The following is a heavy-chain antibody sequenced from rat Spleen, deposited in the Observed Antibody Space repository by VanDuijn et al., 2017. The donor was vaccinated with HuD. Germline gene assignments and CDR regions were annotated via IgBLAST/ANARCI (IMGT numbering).Heavy chain of an antibody. D-gene: IGHD1-9*01. CDR2: ISPSGGST. Sequence: EVKLVESGGGLVQPGRSLKLSCAASGFTFSNYGMHWIRQAPTKGLEWVASISPSGGSTYYRDSVKGRFTISRDNAKSTLYLQMDSLRSEDTATDYCATDQLAYYGYTYGWYFDFWGPGTMVTVSS. J-gene: IGHJ1*01. CDR1: GFTFSNYG. V-gene: IGHV5-19*01. CDR3: ATDQLAYYGYTYGWYFDF.